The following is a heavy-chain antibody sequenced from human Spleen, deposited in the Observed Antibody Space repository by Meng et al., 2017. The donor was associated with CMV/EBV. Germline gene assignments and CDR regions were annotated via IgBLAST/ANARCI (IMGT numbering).Heavy chain of an antibody. CDR2: IHNSGNT. CDR1: GGSITGHC. Sequence: SETLSLTCSVSGGSITGHCWSWIRQPPGKGLEWIAYIHNSGNTNYNPSLKSRLTISLDASKNQVSLRLKSLTAADTAVYYCARQLNAGWFDPWGQGTLVTVSS. V-gene: IGHV4-59*11. J-gene: IGHJ5*02. CDR3: ARQLNAGWFDP. D-gene: IGHD5-24*01.